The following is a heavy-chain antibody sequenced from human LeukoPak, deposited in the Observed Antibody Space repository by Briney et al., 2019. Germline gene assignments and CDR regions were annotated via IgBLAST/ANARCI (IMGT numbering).Heavy chain of an antibody. CDR3: ARAEYSSSWYGVYFDY. CDR2: ISYDGSNK. V-gene: IGHV3-30-3*01. J-gene: IGHJ4*02. D-gene: IGHD6-13*01. CDR1: GFTFSSYA. Sequence: PGRSLRLSCAASGFTFSSYAMHWVRQAPGKGLEWVAVISYDGSNKYYADSVKGRFTISRDNSKNTLYLQMNSLRAEDTAVHYCARAEYSSSWYGVYFDYWGQGTLVTVSS.